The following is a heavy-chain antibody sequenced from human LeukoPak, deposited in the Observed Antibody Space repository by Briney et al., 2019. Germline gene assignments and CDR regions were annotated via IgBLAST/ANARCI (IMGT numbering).Heavy chain of an antibody. D-gene: IGHD7-27*01. V-gene: IGHV3-21*01. CDR3: ARRPTNWEYYFDY. CDR2: ISSISTYT. J-gene: IGHJ4*02. Sequence: GGSLRLSCAASGFTFSTYGMIWVRQAPGKGPEWVSSISSISTYTHYADAVKGRFTISRDNSKNTLYLQMNSLRAEDTAVYYCARRPTNWEYYFDYWGQGTLVAVSS. CDR1: GFTFSTYG.